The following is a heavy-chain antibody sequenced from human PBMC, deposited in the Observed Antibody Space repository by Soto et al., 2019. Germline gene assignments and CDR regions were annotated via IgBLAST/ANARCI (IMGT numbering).Heavy chain of an antibody. D-gene: IGHD2-8*01. J-gene: IGHJ4*02. CDR1: GDAFKSYA. CDR3: ARDGSYCTNGVCFYYLDY. CDR2: IIPLFGKA. Sequence: QVLLLQSGSEVKKAGSSVKVSCKASGDAFKSYAIHWVRQAPGQGLEYMGRIIPLFGKADYARKLQGRVTLTADKYTNTAYMELSSLRSEDTAMYFCARDGSYCTNGVCFYYLDYWGQGTLVTVSS. V-gene: IGHV1-69*06.